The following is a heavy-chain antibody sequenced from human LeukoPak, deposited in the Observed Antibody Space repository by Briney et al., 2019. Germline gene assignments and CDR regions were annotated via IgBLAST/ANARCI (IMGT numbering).Heavy chain of an antibody. V-gene: IGHV4-34*01. J-gene: IGHJ5*02. CDR2: IGHNGST. CDR1: GGSFSGYN. Sequence: SETLSLTCAVYGGSFSGYNWTWIRQPPGKGLEWIGEIGHNGSTNYNPSLKGRVTISVDTSKNQFSLRLTSVTAADTAVYYCARANPANWFDPWGQGTLVTVSS. CDR3: ARANPANWFDP.